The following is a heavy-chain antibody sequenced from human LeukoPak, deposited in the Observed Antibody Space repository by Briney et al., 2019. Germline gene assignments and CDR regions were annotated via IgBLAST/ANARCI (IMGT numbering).Heavy chain of an antibody. CDR3: ARLRWLRTDY. J-gene: IGHJ4*02. CDR1: GGSFSGYY. Sequence: SETLSLTCAVYGGSFSGYYWSWIRQPPGKGLEWIGSIYYSGSTYYNPSLKSRVTISVDTSKNQFSLKLSSVTAADTAVYYCARLRWLRTDYWGQGTLVTVSS. CDR2: IYYSGST. D-gene: IGHD5-12*01. V-gene: IGHV4-34*01.